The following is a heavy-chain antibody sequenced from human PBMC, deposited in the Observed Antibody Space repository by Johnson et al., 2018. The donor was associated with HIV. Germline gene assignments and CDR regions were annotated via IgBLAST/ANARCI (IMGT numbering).Heavy chain of an antibody. J-gene: IGHJ3*02. CDR1: GFTFTSYA. Sequence: EVQLVESGGGLVQPGGSLRLSCAGSGFTFTSYALNWVRQAPGKGLEWVSGISGSGGSAYDADSVKGRFTISRDNSKNTLYLQMNSLRAEDTAVYYCAKDGMVAGSGGADAFDIWGQGTMVTVSS. V-gene: IGHV3-23*04. CDR2: ISGSGGSA. D-gene: IGHD6-19*01. CDR3: AKDGMVAGSGGADAFDI.